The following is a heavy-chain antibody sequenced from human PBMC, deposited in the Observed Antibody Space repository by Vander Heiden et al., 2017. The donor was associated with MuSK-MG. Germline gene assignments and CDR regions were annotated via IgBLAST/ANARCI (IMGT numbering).Heavy chain of an antibody. D-gene: IGHD3-3*01. Sequence: QVQLVQSGADVKKPGASVRVPCQASGYTSTSYCISWVRQAPGQGREWMGWISAYNGNTNYAQKLQGRVTMTTDTSTSTAYMELRSLRSDETAVYYCARVIPRITRCSMGDDFDIWGQGTMVTVSS. CDR2: ISAYNGNT. CDR1: GYTSTSYC. CDR3: ARVIPRITRCSMGDDFDI. V-gene: IGHV1-18*04. J-gene: IGHJ3*02.